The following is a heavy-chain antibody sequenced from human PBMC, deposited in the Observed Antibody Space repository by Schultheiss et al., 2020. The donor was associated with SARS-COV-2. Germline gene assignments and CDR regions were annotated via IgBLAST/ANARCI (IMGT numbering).Heavy chain of an antibody. D-gene: IGHD2-8*01. J-gene: IGHJ4*02. Sequence: SGPTLVKPTQTLTLTCTFSGFSLSTSGVGVGWIRQPPGKALEWLALIYWDDDKYYSTSLKTRLTISKDTSKNQVVLTMTNMDPVDTATYYCARIQPHCTNGVCYTGGFDYWGQGTLVTVSS. V-gene: IGHV2-70*01. CDR1: GFSLSTSGVG. CDR2: IYWDDDK. CDR3: ARIQPHCTNGVCYTGGFDY.